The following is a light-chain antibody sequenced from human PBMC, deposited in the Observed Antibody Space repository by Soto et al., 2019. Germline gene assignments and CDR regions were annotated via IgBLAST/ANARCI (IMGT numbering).Light chain of an antibody. Sequence: DIQMTQSPSSLSASVGDRVTITCLASQSISSYLNWYQQKPGKAPKVPIYAASSLQSGVPSRFSGSGSGTDFTLTITSLEPEDFAVYYCQQRSNWPPTFGQGTKVDIK. CDR1: QSISSY. V-gene: IGKV1-39*01. CDR3: QQRSNWPPT. CDR2: AAS. J-gene: IGKJ1*01.